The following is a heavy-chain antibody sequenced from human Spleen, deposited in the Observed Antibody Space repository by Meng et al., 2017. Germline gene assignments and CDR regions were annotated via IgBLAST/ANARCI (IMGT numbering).Heavy chain of an antibody. V-gene: IGHV3-33*01. D-gene: IGHD3-10*01. Sequence: GGSLRLSCAASGFTFSSYGMHWVRQAPGKGLEWVAVIWYDGSNKYYADSVKGRFTISRDNSKNTLYLQMNSLRAEDTAVYYCARVTVARGAEKPYDYWGQGTLVTVSS. J-gene: IGHJ4*02. CDR1: GFTFSSYG. CDR3: ARVTVARGAEKPYDY. CDR2: IWYDGSNK.